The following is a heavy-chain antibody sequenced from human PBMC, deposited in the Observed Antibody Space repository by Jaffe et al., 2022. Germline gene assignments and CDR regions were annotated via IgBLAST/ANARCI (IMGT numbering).Heavy chain of an antibody. J-gene: IGHJ1*01. Sequence: QVQLVQSGAEVKKPGASVKVSCKASGYTFTSYGISWVRQAPGQGLEWMGWISAYNGNTNYAQKLQGRVTMTTDTSTSTAYMELRSLRSDDTAVYYCARHRSPRQWLVPPAEYFQHWGQGTLVTVSS. V-gene: IGHV1-18*01. CDR1: GYTFTSYG. D-gene: IGHD6-19*01. CDR2: ISAYNGNT. CDR3: ARHRSPRQWLVPPAEYFQH.